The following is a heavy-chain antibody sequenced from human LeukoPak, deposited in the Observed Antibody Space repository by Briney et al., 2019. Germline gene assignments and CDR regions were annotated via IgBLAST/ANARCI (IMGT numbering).Heavy chain of an antibody. CDR3: ARDPRHYYGSGSYN. V-gene: IGHV1-69*01. Sequence: SVKVSCKASGGTFSSYAISWVRQALGQGLERMGGIIPTFGTANYAQKFQGRVTITADESTSTAYMELSSLRSEDTAVYYCARDPRHYYGSGSYNWGQGTLVTVSS. CDR1: GGTFSSYA. D-gene: IGHD3-10*01. CDR2: IIPTFGTA. J-gene: IGHJ4*02.